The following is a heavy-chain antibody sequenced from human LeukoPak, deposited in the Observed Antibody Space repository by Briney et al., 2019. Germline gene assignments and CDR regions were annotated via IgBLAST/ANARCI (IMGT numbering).Heavy chain of an antibody. CDR1: GFTFSSYG. V-gene: IGHV3-30*03. CDR2: ITYDGSDK. D-gene: IGHD2-15*01. J-gene: IGHJ4*02. Sequence: GRSLRLSCVASGFTFSSYGMHWVRQAPGKGLEWVAMITYDGSDKYYAESVKGRFTISRDNSKNTLYLQRNSLRDEDTAMYSCATLLLGVGGDYWGQGTLVTVSS. CDR3: ATLLLGVGGDY.